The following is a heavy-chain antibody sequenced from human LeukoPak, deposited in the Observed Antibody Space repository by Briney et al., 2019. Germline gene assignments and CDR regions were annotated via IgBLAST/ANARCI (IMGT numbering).Heavy chain of an antibody. D-gene: IGHD6-13*01. CDR1: GGSITTYY. CDR3: ARTNIAAAATDY. V-gene: IGHV4-59*12. J-gene: IGHJ4*02. CDR2: SSNNGST. Sequence: SETLSLTCTVSGGSITTYYWSWVRQPPGTGLEWIGYSSNNGSTKYNPSLKSRVTISVDTSMNQFSLRLKSMTAADTAVYYCARTNIAAAATDYWGQGILVTVPS.